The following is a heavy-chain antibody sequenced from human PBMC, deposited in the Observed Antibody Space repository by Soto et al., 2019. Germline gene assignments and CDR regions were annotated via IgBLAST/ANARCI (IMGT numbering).Heavy chain of an antibody. J-gene: IGHJ4*02. CDR2: SIPTFGTP. CDR1: GGTFSSHG. D-gene: IGHD1-26*01. Sequence: QVQLVQSGTVVQRRGSSVKVSCQASGGTFSSHGMAGVRQAPGQGLEWMGGSIPTFGTPTYAPKCQGRVTIAAVKSTHTASMELSSLRSEDTGVYYCASERSAQDFEFWGKGTLITVSS. CDR3: ASERSAQDFEF. V-gene: IGHV1-69*06.